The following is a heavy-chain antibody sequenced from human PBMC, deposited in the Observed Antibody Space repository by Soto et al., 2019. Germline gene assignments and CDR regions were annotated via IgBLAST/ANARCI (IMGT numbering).Heavy chain of an antibody. D-gene: IGHD3-22*01. V-gene: IGHV1-69*06. J-gene: IGHJ6*02. CDR3: ARGEGYYYESSGYPDYYYYGMDV. CDR1: GGTFSSYA. Sequence: QVQLVQSGAEVKKPGSSVKVSCKASGGTFSSYAISWVRQAPGQGLEWMGGIIPIFGTANYAQKFQGRVTITADKSTSTAYMELSSLRSEDTAVYYCARGEGYYYESSGYPDYYYYGMDVWGQGTTVTVSS. CDR2: IIPIFGTA.